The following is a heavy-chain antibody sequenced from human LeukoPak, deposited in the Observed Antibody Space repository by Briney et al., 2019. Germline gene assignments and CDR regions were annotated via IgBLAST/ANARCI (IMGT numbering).Heavy chain of an antibody. CDR2: INPNSGGT. Sequence: GASVKVSCKASGCTFTGYYMHWVRQAPGQGLEWMGWINPNSGGTNYAQKFQGRVTMTRDTSISTAYMELSRLRSDDTAVYYCARDPLGYCSSTSCARLVGMDVWGQGTTVTVSS. J-gene: IGHJ6*02. CDR1: GCTFTGYY. V-gene: IGHV1-2*02. CDR3: ARDPLGYCSSTSCARLVGMDV. D-gene: IGHD2-2*01.